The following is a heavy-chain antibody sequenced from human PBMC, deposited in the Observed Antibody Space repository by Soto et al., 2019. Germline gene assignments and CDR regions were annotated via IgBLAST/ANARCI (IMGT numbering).Heavy chain of an antibody. D-gene: IGHD5-12*01. CDR2: ISTYSGDT. CDR3: ARRHGPTTSENWFDP. V-gene: IGHV1-18*01. CDR1: GYTFFTYD. J-gene: IGHJ5*02. Sequence: QVHLVQSGVEVKTPGASVKVSCQASGYTFFTYDISWVRQAPGQGLEWMGWISTYSGDTKYAQKFQGRVTMTTDTSTATAYLELRGLRSDDTAVYYCARRHGPTTSENWFDPWGQGTLVTVSS.